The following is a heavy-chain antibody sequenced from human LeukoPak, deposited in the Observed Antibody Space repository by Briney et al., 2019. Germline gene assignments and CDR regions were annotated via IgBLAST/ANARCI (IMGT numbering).Heavy chain of an antibody. D-gene: IGHD6-13*01. J-gene: IGHJ4*02. Sequence: ASVKVSCKASGYSFTSYGFNWVRQAPGRGLEWMGWISAYNGDTNYAQTFQGRVTLTTDTSTSTAYMELRSLRSDDTAVYYCARGLEQQLIYFDYWGQGTLVTVSS. CDR1: GYSFTSYG. CDR3: ARGLEQQLIYFDY. CDR2: ISAYNGDT. V-gene: IGHV1-18*01.